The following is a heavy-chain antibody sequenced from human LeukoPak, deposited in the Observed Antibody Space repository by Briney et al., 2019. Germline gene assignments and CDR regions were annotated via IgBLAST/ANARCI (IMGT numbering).Heavy chain of an antibody. CDR3: ARVDSSGSPRNDAFDI. CDR2: IYYSGST. Sequence: SETLSLTCTVSGGSISSYYWSWIRQPPGKGLEWIGYIYYSGSTNYNPSLKSRVTISVDTSKNQFSLKLSSVTAADTAVYYCARVDSSGSPRNDAFDIWGQGTMVTVSS. D-gene: IGHD3-22*01. CDR1: GGSISSYY. J-gene: IGHJ3*02. V-gene: IGHV4-59*01.